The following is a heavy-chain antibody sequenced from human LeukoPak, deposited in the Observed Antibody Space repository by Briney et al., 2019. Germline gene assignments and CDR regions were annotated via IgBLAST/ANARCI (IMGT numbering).Heavy chain of an antibody. D-gene: IGHD3-10*01. J-gene: IGHJ4*02. CDR3: ASLWFGELLDS. Sequence: AGGSLRLSCAASGFTFRNYALSWVRQAPGKGLEWVSTISGSGGTTYYADSVKGRSTISRDNSKNTLYLQLSSLRAEDTAVYYYASLWFGELLDSWGQGTLVTVSS. CDR2: ISGSGGTT. V-gene: IGHV3-23*01. CDR1: GFTFRNYA.